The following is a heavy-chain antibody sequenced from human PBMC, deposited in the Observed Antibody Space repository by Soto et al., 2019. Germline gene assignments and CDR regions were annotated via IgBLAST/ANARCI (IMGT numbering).Heavy chain of an antibody. CDR1: GFTFSSYG. J-gene: IGHJ4*02. Sequence: QVQLVESGGGVVQPGRSLRLSCAASGFTFSSYGMHWVRQAPGKGLEWVAVISYDGSNNYYADSVKGRFTISRDNSKNTLYLQMSSLRAEDTAMYYCAKGDRRWFGARGSFDYWGQGTLVTVSS. CDR3: AKGDRRWFGARGSFDY. CDR2: ISYDGSNN. D-gene: IGHD3-10*01. V-gene: IGHV3-30*18.